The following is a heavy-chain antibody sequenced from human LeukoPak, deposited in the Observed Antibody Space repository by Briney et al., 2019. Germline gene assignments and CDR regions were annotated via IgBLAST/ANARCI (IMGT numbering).Heavy chain of an antibody. D-gene: IGHD3-10*01. CDR2: MNHSGST. CDR3: ARVRIYGSGSDHFDY. Sequence: SETLPLTCAVYGGSFSGYYWSWIRQPPGKGLEWIGEMNHSGSTNYNPSLKSRVIISVDTSKNQFSLKLSSVTAADTAVYYCARVRIYGSGSDHFDYWGQGTLVTVSS. J-gene: IGHJ4*02. CDR1: GGSFSGYY. V-gene: IGHV4-34*01.